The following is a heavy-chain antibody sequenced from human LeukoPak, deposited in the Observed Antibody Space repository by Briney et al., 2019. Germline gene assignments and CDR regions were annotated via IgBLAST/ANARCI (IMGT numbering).Heavy chain of an antibody. D-gene: IGHD3-22*01. CDR1: GFIFSSYG. CDR2: IRYDGSNK. J-gene: IGHJ3*02. CDR3: AKDADSSGYYYIPDALDI. Sequence: GGSLRLSCAASGFIFSSYGMHWVRQAPGKGLEWVAFIRYDGSNKYYADSVKGRFTISRDNSKNTLYLQMNSLRAEDTAVYYCAKDADSSGYYYIPDALDIWGQGTMVTVSS. V-gene: IGHV3-30*02.